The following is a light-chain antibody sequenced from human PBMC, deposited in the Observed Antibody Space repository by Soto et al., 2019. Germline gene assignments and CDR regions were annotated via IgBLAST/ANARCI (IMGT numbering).Light chain of an antibody. Sequence: EIVLTQSPATLSLSPGERATLSCRASQSVSSYLAWYQQKPGQAPRLLIYDASNRATGIPARFSGSGSGTDFTLTISSLEPEDFAVYYCQQRSNWPTGFMYTFGQGTKLEIK. J-gene: IGKJ2*01. CDR2: DAS. V-gene: IGKV3-11*01. CDR3: QQRSNWPTGFMYT. CDR1: QSVSSY.